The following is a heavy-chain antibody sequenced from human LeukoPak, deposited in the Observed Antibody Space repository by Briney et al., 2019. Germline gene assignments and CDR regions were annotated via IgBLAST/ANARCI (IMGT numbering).Heavy chain of an antibody. CDR1: GYTFTSYG. V-gene: IGHV1-18*01. J-gene: IGHJ2*01. CDR3: ARTFYGDYWNWYFDL. Sequence: GASVKVSCKASGYTFTSYGISWVRQAPGQGLEWMGWISAYNGNTNYAQKLQGRVTMTTDTSTSTAYMELRSLRSDDTAVYYCARTFYGDYWNWYFDLWGRGTLVTVSS. CDR2: ISAYNGNT. D-gene: IGHD4-17*01.